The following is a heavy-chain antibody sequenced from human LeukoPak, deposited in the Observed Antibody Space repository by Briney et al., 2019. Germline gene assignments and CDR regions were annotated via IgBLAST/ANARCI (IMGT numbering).Heavy chain of an antibody. CDR3: ARGRYVGSTFGMVRFDY. Sequence: GGSLRLPCAASGFSFSSYWMSWVRQAPGKGLEWVANIKQDGNEIYYVDSVKGRFTISRDNAKNSVFLQMNSMRAEDTAVYYCARGRYVGSTFGMVRFDYWGQGSLVTVSS. V-gene: IGHV3-7*01. CDR2: IKQDGNEI. CDR1: GFSFSSYW. J-gene: IGHJ4*02. D-gene: IGHD3-3*01.